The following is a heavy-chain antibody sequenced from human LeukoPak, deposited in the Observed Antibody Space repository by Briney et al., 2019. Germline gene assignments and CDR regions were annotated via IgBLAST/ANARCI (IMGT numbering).Heavy chain of an antibody. CDR2: ISGSGGST. J-gene: IGHJ5*02. CDR1: GFTFSSYA. CDR3: ASQVVGAAFDP. V-gene: IGHV3-23*01. Sequence: GGSLRLSCAASGFTFSSYAMSWVRQAPGKGLEWVSAISGSGGSTYYADSVKGRFTISRDNAKNTLYLQMNSLRAENTAVYYCASQVVGAAFDPWGQGTLVTVSS. D-gene: IGHD2-15*01.